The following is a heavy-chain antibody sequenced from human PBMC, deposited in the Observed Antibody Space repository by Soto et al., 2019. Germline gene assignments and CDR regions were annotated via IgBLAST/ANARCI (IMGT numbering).Heavy chain of an antibody. Sequence: PGGSLRPSCAASGFTFSSYAMHWVRQAPGKGLEWVAVISYDGSNKYYADSVKGRFTISRDNSKNTLYLQMNSLRAEDTAVYYCARDCPYDFWSGYYNVGDMDVWGQGTTVTVSS. V-gene: IGHV3-30-3*01. J-gene: IGHJ6*02. D-gene: IGHD3-3*01. CDR3: ARDCPYDFWSGYYNVGDMDV. CDR1: GFTFSSYA. CDR2: ISYDGSNK.